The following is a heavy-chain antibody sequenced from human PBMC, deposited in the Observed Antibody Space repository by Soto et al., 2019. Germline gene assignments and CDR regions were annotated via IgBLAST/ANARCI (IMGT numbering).Heavy chain of an antibody. CDR1: GFTFSSYA. CDR2: ISYDGSNK. CDR3: ARDSPYDYVWGSYRYSFDY. D-gene: IGHD3-16*02. Sequence: QVHLVESGGGLVQPGGSLRLSCAASGFTFSSYAMHWVRQAPGKGLEWVAVISYDGSNKYYADSVKGRFTISRDNSKNTLYLRMNSLRAEDTAVYYCARDSPYDYVWGSYRYSFDYWGQGTLVTVSS. V-gene: IGHV3-30-3*01. J-gene: IGHJ4*02.